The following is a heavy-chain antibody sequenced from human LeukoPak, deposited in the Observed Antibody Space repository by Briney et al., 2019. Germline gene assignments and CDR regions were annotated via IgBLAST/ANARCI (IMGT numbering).Heavy chain of an antibody. V-gene: IGHV3-66*02. D-gene: IGHD5/OR15-5a*01. CDR3: AKTFYAGQFDY. CDR1: GFTVSSNY. CDR2: IYSGGST. Sequence: GGSLRLSCAASGFTVSSNYMSWVRQAPGKGLEWVSVIYSGGSTYYADSVKGRFTISRDNSKNTLYLQMNSLRAEDTAVYYCAKTFYAGQFDYWGQGTLVTVSS. J-gene: IGHJ4*02.